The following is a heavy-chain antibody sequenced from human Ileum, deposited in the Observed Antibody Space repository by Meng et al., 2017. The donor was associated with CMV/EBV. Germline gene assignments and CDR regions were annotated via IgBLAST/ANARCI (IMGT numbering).Heavy chain of an antibody. CDR3: ARDPNGDYVGAFDI. J-gene: IGHJ3*02. V-gene: IGHV3-23*01. D-gene: IGHD2-8*01. Sequence: GESLKISCAGSAFTVTRWGTHWVRQPTGKGLEWVASIFVSGDRPHYADSVKGRFTISRDNSKNTLFLQMNNLRTEDTAIYYCARDPNGDYVGAFDIWGQGTMVTVSS. CDR1: AFTVTRWG. CDR2: IFVSGDRP.